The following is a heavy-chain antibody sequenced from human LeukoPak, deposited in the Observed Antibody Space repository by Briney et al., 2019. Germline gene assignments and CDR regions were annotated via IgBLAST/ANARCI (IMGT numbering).Heavy chain of an antibody. CDR3: ASQSAYYGIFDY. CDR2: ISAYNGNT. CDR1: GYTFTSYG. J-gene: IGHJ4*02. D-gene: IGHD3-10*01. Sequence: VASVKVSCKASGYTFTSYGISWVRQAPGQGLEWMGWISAYNGNTNYAQKLQGRVTMTTDTSTSTAYMELRSLRSDDTAVYYCASQSAYYGIFDYWGQGTLVTVSS. V-gene: IGHV1-18*01.